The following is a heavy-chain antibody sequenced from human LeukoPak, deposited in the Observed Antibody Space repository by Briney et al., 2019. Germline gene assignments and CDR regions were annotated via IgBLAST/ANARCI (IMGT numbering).Heavy chain of an antibody. J-gene: IGHJ4*02. CDR3: ARNRGLGGIVATIAELDY. D-gene: IGHD5-12*01. V-gene: IGHV4-59*12. CDR1: GGSISNYY. Sequence: SETLSLTCAVSGGSISNYYWSWIRQPPGKGLEWIGYIYYSGSTYYNPSLKSRVTISVDTSKNHFSLKLSSVTAADTAVYYCARNRGLGGIVATIAELDYWGQGTLVTVSS. CDR2: IYYSGST.